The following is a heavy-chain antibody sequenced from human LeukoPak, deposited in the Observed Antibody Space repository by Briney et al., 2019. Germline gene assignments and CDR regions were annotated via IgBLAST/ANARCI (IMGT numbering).Heavy chain of an antibody. D-gene: IGHD6-13*01. Sequence: PGGSLRLSRAASGFTFSNAWMSWVRQAPGKGLEWVGRIKSKTDGGTTDYAAPVKGRFTISRDDSKNTLYLQMNSLKTEDTAVYYCSGVYSSSWFAPRAGIDYWGQGTLVTVSS. CDR3: SGVYSSSWFAPRAGIDY. J-gene: IGHJ4*02. CDR2: IKSKTDGGTT. CDR1: GFTFSNAW. V-gene: IGHV3-15*01.